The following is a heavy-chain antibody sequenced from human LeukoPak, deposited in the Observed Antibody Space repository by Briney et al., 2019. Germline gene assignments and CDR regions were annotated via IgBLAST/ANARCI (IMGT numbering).Heavy chain of an antibody. CDR2: ISGSGVST. Sequence: GGSLRLSCAASGFTFSSDSMTWVRRAPGKGLEWVSTISGSGVSTFYADPVKGRFTIFRDNSKNTLYLHMNSLSAEDTAVYYCAKDSFSSRWGQGTLVTVSS. CDR1: GFTFSSDS. CDR3: AKDSFSSR. J-gene: IGHJ4*02. V-gene: IGHV3-23*01. D-gene: IGHD6-13*01.